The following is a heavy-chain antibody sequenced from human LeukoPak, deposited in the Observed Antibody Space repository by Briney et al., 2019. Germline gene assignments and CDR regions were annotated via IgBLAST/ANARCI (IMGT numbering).Heavy chain of an antibody. Sequence: ASVKVSCKASGYTFTGYYMHWVRQAPGQGLEWMGRINPNSGGINYAQKFQGRVTMTRDTSISTAYMELSRLRSDDTAVYYCARDLFSYDSSGSWFDPWGQGTLVTVSS. V-gene: IGHV1-2*06. J-gene: IGHJ5*02. CDR2: INPNSGGI. CDR3: ARDLFSYDSSGSWFDP. D-gene: IGHD3-22*01. CDR1: GYTFTGYY.